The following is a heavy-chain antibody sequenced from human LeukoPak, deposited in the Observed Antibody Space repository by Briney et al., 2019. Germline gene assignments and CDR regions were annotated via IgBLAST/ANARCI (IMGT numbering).Heavy chain of an antibody. CDR2: ISAYNGNT. CDR1: GYTFTSYG. CDR3: ARGGRAGVVWGYSDY. J-gene: IGHJ4*02. Sequence: GASVKVSCKASGYTFTSYGISWVRQAPGQGLEWMGWISAYNGNTNYAQKLQGRVTMTSDTSTSTVYMDLSSLTSEDTAVYYCARGGRAGVVWGYSDYWGQGTLVTVSS. V-gene: IGHV1-18*01. D-gene: IGHD6-13*01.